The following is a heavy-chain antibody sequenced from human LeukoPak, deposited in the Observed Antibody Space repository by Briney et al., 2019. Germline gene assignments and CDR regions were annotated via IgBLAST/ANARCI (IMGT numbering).Heavy chain of an antibody. V-gene: IGHV4-39*02. CDR3: VRVRGYWLVRGYLDY. D-gene: IGHD6-19*01. J-gene: IGHJ4*02. Sequence: SQTLSLTCTVSGGSMSSSSYYWGCIRQSPGKGLEWIVSIYYSGANHYNPSLKSRVTMSVDTPKNQLSGTLTSVTATDTAVYYCVRVRGYWLVRGYLDYWGQGTQVTVSS. CDR2: IYYSGAN. CDR1: GGSMSSSSYY.